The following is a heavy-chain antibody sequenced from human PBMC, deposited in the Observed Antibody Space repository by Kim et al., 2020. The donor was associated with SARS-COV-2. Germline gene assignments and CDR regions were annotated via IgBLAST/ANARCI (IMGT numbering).Heavy chain of an antibody. D-gene: IGHD6-13*01. V-gene: IGHV3-11*01. CDR3: ARDLLEGVYSSSPFDY. Sequence: GGSLRLSCAASGFTFSDYYMSWIRQAPGKGLEWVSYISSSGSTIYYADSVKGRFTISRDNAKNSLYLQMNSLRAEDTAVYYCARDLLEGVYSSSPFDYWGQGTLVTVSS. CDR2: ISSSGSTI. CDR1: GFTFSDYY. J-gene: IGHJ4*02.